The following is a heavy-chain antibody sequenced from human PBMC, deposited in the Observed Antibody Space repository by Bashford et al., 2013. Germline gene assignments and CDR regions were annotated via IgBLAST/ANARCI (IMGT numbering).Heavy chain of an antibody. CDR3: ARSGYYYFAFDL. Sequence: GGSLRLSCAASGFTFGDYAMHWVRHAPGKGLEWVSGISWNSNYIEYADSVKGRFTISRDNAKNSLYLQMDSLTAEDTAVYYCARSGYYYFAFDLWGQGTRVTVSS. D-gene: IGHD3-22*01. CDR1: GFTFGDYA. V-gene: IGHV3-9*01. CDR2: ISWNSNYI. J-gene: IGHJ3*01.